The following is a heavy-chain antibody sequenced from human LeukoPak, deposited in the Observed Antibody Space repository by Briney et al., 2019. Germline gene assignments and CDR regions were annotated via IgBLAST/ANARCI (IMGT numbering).Heavy chain of an antibody. J-gene: IGHJ5*02. CDR3: ARHHLPYCSSTSCYTAGINWFDP. CDR1: GGSISSYY. V-gene: IGHV4-4*09. Sequence: SETLSLTCTVYGGSISSYYWSWIRQPPGKGLEWIGYIYTSGSTNYNPSLKSRVTISVDTSKNQFSLKLSSVTAADTAVYYCARHHLPYCSSTSCYTAGINWFDPWGQGTLVTVSS. CDR2: IYTSGST. D-gene: IGHD2-2*02.